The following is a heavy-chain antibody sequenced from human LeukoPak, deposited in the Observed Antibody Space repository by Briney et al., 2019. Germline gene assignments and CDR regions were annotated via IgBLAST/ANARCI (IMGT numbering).Heavy chain of an antibody. CDR2: IYYSGST. V-gene: IGHV4-30-4*08. CDR3: ASSIAAAGSRSAWFDP. J-gene: IGHJ5*02. D-gene: IGHD6-13*01. Sequence: SETLSLTCAVYGGSFSGYYWSWIRQPPGKGLEWIGYIYYSGSTYYNPSLKSRVTISVDTSKNQFSLKLSSVTAADTAVYYCASSIAAAGSRSAWFDPWGQGTLVTVSS. CDR1: GGSFSGYY.